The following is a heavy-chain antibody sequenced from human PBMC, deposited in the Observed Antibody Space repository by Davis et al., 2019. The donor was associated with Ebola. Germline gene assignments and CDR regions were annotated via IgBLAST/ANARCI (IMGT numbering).Heavy chain of an antibody. J-gene: IGHJ5*02. D-gene: IGHD1-26*01. CDR2: IIPIFGTA. CDR3: ARRQGANIEANWFDP. V-gene: IGHV1-69*13. CDR1: GGTFSSYA. Sequence: SVKVSCKASGGTFSSYAISWVRQAPGQGLEWMGGIIPIFGTANYAQKFQGRVTITADESTSTAYMELSSLRSEDTAVYYCARRQGANIEANWFDPWGQGTLVTVSS.